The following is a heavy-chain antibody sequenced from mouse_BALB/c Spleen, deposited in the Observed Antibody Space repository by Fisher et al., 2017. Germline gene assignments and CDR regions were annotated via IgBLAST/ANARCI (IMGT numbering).Heavy chain of an antibody. D-gene: IGHD1-1*01. J-gene: IGHJ4*01. Sequence: ARFTISRDNAKNTLYLQMSSLKSEDTAMYYCGVVYYGSSIYAMDYWGQGTSVTVSS. CDR3: GVVYYGSSIYAMDY. V-gene: IGHV5-6*01.